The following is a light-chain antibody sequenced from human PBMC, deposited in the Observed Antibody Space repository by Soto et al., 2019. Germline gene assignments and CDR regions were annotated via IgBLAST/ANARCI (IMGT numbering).Light chain of an antibody. Sequence: DIQMTQSPSTLSASVGDRVTITCRASQSVSNWLAWYQQKPGKAPKLLIYKASSLESGVPSRFSGSGSGTELTLTISSLQPGDCATYYCQQYNSYSPTFGQGTKVEIK. J-gene: IGKJ1*01. CDR3: QQYNSYSPT. CDR2: KAS. V-gene: IGKV1-5*03. CDR1: QSVSNW.